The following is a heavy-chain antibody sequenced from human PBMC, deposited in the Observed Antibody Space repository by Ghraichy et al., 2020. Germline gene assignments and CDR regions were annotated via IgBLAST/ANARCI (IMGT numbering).Heavy chain of an antibody. CDR1: GDSLSNYY. D-gene: IGHD1-26*01. V-gene: IGHV4-59*01. Sequence: SETLSLTCTVSGDSLSNYYWNWIRQPPGKGLEWIGYIYYNGDTNYNPSLKSRVTISVDTSRNQLSLKLSSVTAADTAVYYCARDSGNAGWFDPWGQGNLVTVSS. J-gene: IGHJ5*02. CDR2: IYYNGDT. CDR3: ARDSGNAGWFDP.